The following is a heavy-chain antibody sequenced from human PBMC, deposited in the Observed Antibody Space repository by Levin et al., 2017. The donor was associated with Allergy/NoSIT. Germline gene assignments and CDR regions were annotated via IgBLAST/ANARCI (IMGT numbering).Heavy chain of an antibody. Sequence: SSETLSLTCAVYGGSFGGYYWSWIRQSPGKGLEWIGEISHRGFTTYNPSLESRVTMSVDTSRNQFSVRLNSVTAADTAMYYCAVFSLRYGAFDIWGQGTMVTVSS. CDR1: GGSFGGYY. D-gene: IGHD4-17*01. CDR2: ISHRGFT. V-gene: IGHV4-34*01. J-gene: IGHJ3*02. CDR3: AVFSLRYGAFDI.